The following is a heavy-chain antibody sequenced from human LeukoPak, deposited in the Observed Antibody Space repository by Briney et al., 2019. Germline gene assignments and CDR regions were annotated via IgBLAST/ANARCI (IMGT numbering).Heavy chain of an antibody. Sequence: GGSLRLSCAASGFTFDDYAMPWVRQAPGKGLEWVSGISWNSGSIGYADSVKGRFTISRDNAKNSLYLQMNSLRAEDTALYYCAKATYSSGWYDYWGQGTLVTVSS. D-gene: IGHD6-19*01. CDR1: GFTFDDYA. CDR3: AKATYSSGWYDY. CDR2: ISWNSGSI. V-gene: IGHV3-9*01. J-gene: IGHJ4*02.